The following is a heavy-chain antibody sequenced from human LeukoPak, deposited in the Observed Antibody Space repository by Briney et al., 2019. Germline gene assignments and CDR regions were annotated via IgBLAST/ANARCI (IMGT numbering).Heavy chain of an antibody. CDR1: GGTFSSYA. V-gene: IGHV1-69*04. CDR3: AISVDTAMVDDY. CDR2: IIPILGIA. Sequence: SVKVSCKASGGTFSSYAISWVRQAPGQGLEWMGRIIPILGIANYAQKFQGRVTITADKSTSTAYMELSSLRSEDTAVYYCAISVDTAMVDDYWGQGALVTVSS. J-gene: IGHJ4*02. D-gene: IGHD5-18*01.